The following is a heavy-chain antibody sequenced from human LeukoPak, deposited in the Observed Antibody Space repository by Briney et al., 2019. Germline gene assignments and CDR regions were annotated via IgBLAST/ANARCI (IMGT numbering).Heavy chain of an antibody. CDR1: GFTFSSYE. J-gene: IGHJ4*02. Sequence: GGSLRLSCAASGFTFSSYEMNWVRQAPGKGLEWVSYISSSGSTIYYADSVKGRFTISRDNAKNSLYLQMNSLRAEDTAVYYCAGGGILTGYYPFDYWGQGTLVTVSS. CDR2: ISSSGSTI. D-gene: IGHD3-9*01. CDR3: AGGGILTGYYPFDY. V-gene: IGHV3-48*03.